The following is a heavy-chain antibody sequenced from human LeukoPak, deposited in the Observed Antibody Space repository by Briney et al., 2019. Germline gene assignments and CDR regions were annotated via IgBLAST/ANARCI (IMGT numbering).Heavy chain of an antibody. V-gene: IGHV3-23*01. Sequence: PGGSLRLSCAASGLAFSVYAMSWLRQPPGKGLEWVSTINANSGTTSYAASVRGRFTISRDNSKNTLYLQVNTLRADDTATYYCAKPISGGLAVTADWFHPWGQGTLVVVSS. D-gene: IGHD2-21*02. J-gene: IGHJ5*01. CDR3: AKPISGGLAVTADWFHP. CDR2: INANSGTT. CDR1: GLAFSVYA.